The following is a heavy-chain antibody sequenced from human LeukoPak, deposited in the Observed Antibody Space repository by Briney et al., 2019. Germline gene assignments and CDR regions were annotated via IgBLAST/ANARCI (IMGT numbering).Heavy chain of an antibody. D-gene: IGHD6-13*01. J-gene: IGHJ4*02. CDR1: GFTFDDYA. Sequence: EGSLRLSCAASGFTFDDYAMHWVRQPPGKGLEWVSLITWDGDNTYYTDSVKGRFTISRDNSENSLYLQMNSLRAEDTALYYCAKGTSSWHEFDYWGQGTLVTVSS. V-gene: IGHV3-43D*03. CDR2: ITWDGDNT. CDR3: AKGTSSWHEFDY.